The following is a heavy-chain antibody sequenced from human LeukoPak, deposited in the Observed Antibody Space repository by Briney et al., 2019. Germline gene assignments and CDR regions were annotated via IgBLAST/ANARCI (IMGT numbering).Heavy chain of an antibody. D-gene: IGHD6-19*01. Sequence: GGSLRLSCAASGFTFSSYGMSWVRQAPGEGLEWVSAISGSGGSTYYADSVKGRFTISRDNSKNTLYLQMNSLRAEDTAVYYCAKGTVSSGWGFDYWGQGTLVTVSS. CDR3: AKGTVSSGWGFDY. J-gene: IGHJ4*02. V-gene: IGHV3-23*01. CDR1: GFTFSSYG. CDR2: ISGSGGST.